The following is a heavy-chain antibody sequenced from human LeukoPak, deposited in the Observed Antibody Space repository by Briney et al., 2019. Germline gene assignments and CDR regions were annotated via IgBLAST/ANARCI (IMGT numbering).Heavy chain of an antibody. Sequence: ASVKVSCKASGYSFTGYYIHWVRQAPGQGLEWMGIINPSGGSTSYAQKFQGRVTMTRDMSTSTVYMELSSLRSEDTAVYYCARGSSDESGSPLQFDPWGQGTLVTVSP. CDR3: ARGSSDESGSPLQFDP. D-gene: IGHD3-10*01. J-gene: IGHJ5*02. CDR2: INPSGGST. V-gene: IGHV1-46*01. CDR1: GYSFTGYY.